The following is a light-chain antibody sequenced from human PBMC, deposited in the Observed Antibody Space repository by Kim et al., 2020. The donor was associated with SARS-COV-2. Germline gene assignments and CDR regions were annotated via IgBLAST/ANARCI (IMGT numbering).Light chain of an antibody. CDR1: QSVGSN. CDR3: QQNNNWPQT. V-gene: IGKV3-15*01. CDR2: GAS. J-gene: IGKJ4*01. Sequence: EIVMTQSPATLSVSPGERATLSCRASQSVGSNLVWYQQKRGQAPRLLIYGASTRATNIPARFSGSGSGTDFSLTISSLQSEDFAVYYCQQNNNWPQTFGGGTKVEIK.